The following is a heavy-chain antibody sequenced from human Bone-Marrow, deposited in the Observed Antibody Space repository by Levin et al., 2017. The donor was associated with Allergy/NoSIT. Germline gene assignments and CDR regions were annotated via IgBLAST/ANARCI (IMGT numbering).Heavy chain of an antibody. CDR1: GGSFSGYY. Sequence: SETLSLTCAVYGGSFSGYYWSWIRQPPGKGLEWIGEINHSGSTNYNPSLKSRVTISVDTSKNQFSLKLSSVTAADTAVYYCARGRDVDYDILTGYYRRYYFDYWGQGTLVTVSS. CDR3: ARGRDVDYDILTGYYRRYYFDY. CDR2: INHSGST. J-gene: IGHJ4*02. D-gene: IGHD3-9*01. V-gene: IGHV4-34*01.